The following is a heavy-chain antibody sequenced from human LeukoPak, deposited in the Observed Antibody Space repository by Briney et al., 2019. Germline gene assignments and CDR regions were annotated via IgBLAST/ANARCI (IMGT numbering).Heavy chain of an antibody. D-gene: IGHD2-2*01. CDR1: GYSFTNYG. V-gene: IGHV1-3*01. Sequence: ASVKVSCKASGYSFTNYGITWVRQAPGQGLEWMGWINAGNGKTKYSQKFQGRVTITRDTSASTAYMELSSLRSEDTAVYYCARDSGYQLLWYWGQGTLVTVSS. CDR3: ARDSGYQLLWY. CDR2: INAGNGKT. J-gene: IGHJ4*02.